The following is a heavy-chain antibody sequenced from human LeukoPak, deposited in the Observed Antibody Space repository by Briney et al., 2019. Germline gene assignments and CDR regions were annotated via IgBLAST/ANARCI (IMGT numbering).Heavy chain of an antibody. CDR1: GYTFTGYY. CDR2: INPNSGGT. J-gene: IGHJ4*02. V-gene: IGHV1-2*02. D-gene: IGHD3-3*01. CDR3: ARAPPYYDFWSGYYSNIDY. Sequence: GASVKVSCKASGYTFTGYYMHWVRQAPGQGLEWMGWINPNSGGTNYAQKFQGRVTMTRDTSISTAYMELSRLRSDDTAVYYCARAPPYYDFWSGYYSNIDYWGQGTLVTVSS.